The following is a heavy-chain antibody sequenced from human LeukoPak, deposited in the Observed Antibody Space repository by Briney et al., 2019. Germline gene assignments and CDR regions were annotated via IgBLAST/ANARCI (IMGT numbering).Heavy chain of an antibody. D-gene: IGHD6-19*01. CDR3: ARGVAVAGTYYFDY. V-gene: IGHV7-4-1*02. CDR2: INTNTGNP. CDR1: GYTFTSYA. J-gene: IGHJ4*02. Sequence: ASVKVSCKASGYTFTSYAMNWVRQAPGQGLEWMGWINTNTGNPTYAQGFTGRFVFSLDTSVSTAYLQISSLKAEDTAVYYCARGVAVAGTYYFDYWGQGTLVTVSS.